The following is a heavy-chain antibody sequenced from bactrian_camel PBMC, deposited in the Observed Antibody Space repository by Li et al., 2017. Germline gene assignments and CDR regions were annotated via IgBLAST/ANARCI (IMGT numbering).Heavy chain of an antibody. CDR1: GYSYIVNC. D-gene: IGHD2*01. V-gene: IGHV3S54*01. CDR3: AAPTSDTYCVPAFEEALYAY. Sequence: QLVESGGGSAEAGGSLRLSCAASGYSYIVNCMGWYRQGIGEEREGVAAIFTSDDSTYYADSVKGRFTISQDNAKSTLYLQIDSLRPEDTAVYFCAAPTSDTYCVPAFEEALYAYWGQGTQVTVS. CDR2: IFTSDDST. J-gene: IGHJ4*01.